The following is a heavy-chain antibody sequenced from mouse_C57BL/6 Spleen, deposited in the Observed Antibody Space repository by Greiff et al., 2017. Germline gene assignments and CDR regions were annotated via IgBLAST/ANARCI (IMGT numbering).Heavy chain of an antibody. CDR3: AREGPYYQYYFEY. CDR2: IYPGGGYT. J-gene: IGHJ2*01. CDR1: GYTFTNYW. Sequence: QVQLQQSGAELVRPGTSVKMSCKASGYTFTNYWIGWAKQRPGHGLEWIGDIYPGGGYTNYNEKFKGKATLTADKSSSTAYMQFSRLTSEDSAIYYCAREGPYYQYYFEYWGQGTTLTVSS. V-gene: IGHV1-63*01. D-gene: IGHD1-1*01.